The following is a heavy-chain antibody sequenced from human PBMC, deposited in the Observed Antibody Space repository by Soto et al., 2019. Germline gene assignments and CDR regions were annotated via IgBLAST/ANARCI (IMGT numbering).Heavy chain of an antibody. J-gene: IGHJ4*02. CDR3: ARALIGGFLEWFVDGRYFDY. CDR2: IHPSGGGT. V-gene: IGHV1-46*02. Sequence: ASVKVSCKPSGYTFNTYYLHWLRQAPGQALEWMGVIHPSGGGTTYAQKFLGRVTVTRDTSTTTVYMELSSLRSEDTAVYYCARALIGGFLEWFVDGRYFDYWGQGTLVTVSS. CDR1: GYTFNTYY. D-gene: IGHD3-3*01.